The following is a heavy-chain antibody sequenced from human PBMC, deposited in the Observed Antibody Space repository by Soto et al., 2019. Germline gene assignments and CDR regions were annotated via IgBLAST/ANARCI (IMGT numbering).Heavy chain of an antibody. Sequence: QVQLQESGPGLVKPSQTLSLTCTVSGGSISSGGYYWSWIRQHPGKGLEWIGYSYYSGSTYYNPSLKSRVTMSVDTSENQFSLRLSSVTAPDTAVYYCARKDSGYADYMDVWGKGTTVTVSS. V-gene: IGHV4-31*03. CDR2: SYYSGST. CDR3: ARKDSGYADYMDV. D-gene: IGHD5-12*01. J-gene: IGHJ6*03. CDR1: GGSISSGGYY.